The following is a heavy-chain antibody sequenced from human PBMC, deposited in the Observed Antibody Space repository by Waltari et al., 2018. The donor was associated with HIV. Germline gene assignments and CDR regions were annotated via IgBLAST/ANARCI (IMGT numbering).Heavy chain of an antibody. J-gene: IGHJ4*02. D-gene: IGHD3-3*02. CDR3: ARASHYIEFSTFDGDYYFDF. CDR1: GFSARNHW. Sequence: VQLVESGGGSIKTGGSLRASCAASGFSARNHWLDLVRQGPGKGLVWVARINSDGSSRNYADAVKGRFVISRDNARNTVYLQLNNLKVEDTAVYFCARASHYIEFSTFDGDYYFDFWGRGTRVAVSS. CDR2: INSDGSSR. V-gene: IGHV3-74*01.